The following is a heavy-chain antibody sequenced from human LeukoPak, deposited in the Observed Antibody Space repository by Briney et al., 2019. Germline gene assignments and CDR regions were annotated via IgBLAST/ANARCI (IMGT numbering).Heavy chain of an antibody. CDR2: ISSSSSYI. CDR1: GFTFSSYS. CDR3: ARDVTGITMVRGVDYYYYGMDV. D-gene: IGHD3-10*01. V-gene: IGHV3-21*01. J-gene: IGHJ6*02. Sequence: GGSLRLSCAASGFTFSSYSMNWVRQAPGKGLEWVSSISSSSSYIYYADSVKGRFTISRGNAKNSLYLQMNSLRAEDTAVYYCARDVTGITMVRGVDYYYYGMDVWGQGTTVTVSS.